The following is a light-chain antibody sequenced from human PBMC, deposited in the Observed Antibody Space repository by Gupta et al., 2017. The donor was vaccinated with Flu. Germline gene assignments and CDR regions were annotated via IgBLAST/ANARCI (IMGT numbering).Light chain of an antibody. CDR1: SLRNDY. Sequence: QGGSLRNDYATWYQQKPRRAPILVIYANNNRPSGIPDRFSGSSSRNTTSVTITMVQAHDEAEYYCNSRDCSRDHWVFGGGTKVTVL. V-gene: IGLV3-19*01. J-gene: IGLJ3*02. CDR3: NSRDCSRDHWV. CDR2: ANN.